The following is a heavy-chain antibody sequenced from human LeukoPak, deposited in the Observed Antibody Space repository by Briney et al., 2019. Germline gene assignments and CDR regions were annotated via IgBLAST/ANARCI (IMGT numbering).Heavy chain of an antibody. CDR1: GGSISNYY. CDR2: ISYSGGT. J-gene: IGHJ5*02. Sequence: PSETLSLTCTVSGGSISNYYWNWIRQPPGKGLGWVGHISYSGGTKYNPSLQSRVTISIDTSKNQFSLNLSSVTAADTAVYYCARRVIMSATGVPDTWLDPWGQGILVTVSS. V-gene: IGHV4-59*08. CDR3: ARRVIMSATGVPDTWLDP. D-gene: IGHD2-8*02.